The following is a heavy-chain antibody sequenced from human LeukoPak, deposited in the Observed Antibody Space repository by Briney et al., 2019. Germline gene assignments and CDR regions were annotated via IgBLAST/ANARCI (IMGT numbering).Heavy chain of an antibody. Sequence: GGSLRLSCAASGFTFSSYSMNWTRQAPGKGLEWASSISSSTSYIYYADSVKGRFTISKDNAKNSLYLQMDSLRAEDTAVYYCARAGGSTASHSDYWGQGTLVTVSS. CDR3: ARAGGSTASHSDY. D-gene: IGHD3-10*01. CDR2: ISSSTSYI. J-gene: IGHJ4*02. CDR1: GFTFSSYS. V-gene: IGHV3-21*01.